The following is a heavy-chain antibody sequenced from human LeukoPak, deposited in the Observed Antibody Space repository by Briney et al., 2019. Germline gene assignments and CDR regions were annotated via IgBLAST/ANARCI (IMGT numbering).Heavy chain of an antibody. CDR2: IIPMFGTV. CDR3: ARDHSGYSLGYALYYFDY. J-gene: IGHJ4*02. CDR1: GGTFNNYA. D-gene: IGHD5-18*01. V-gene: IGHV1-69*05. Sequence: ASVKVSCKASGGTFNNYAFSWVRQAPGQGLEWMGGIIPMFGTVGYAQKFQGRVTVTTDASTDTVYMELSSLKFEDTALYYCARDHSGYSLGYALYYFDYWGQGTLVTVSS.